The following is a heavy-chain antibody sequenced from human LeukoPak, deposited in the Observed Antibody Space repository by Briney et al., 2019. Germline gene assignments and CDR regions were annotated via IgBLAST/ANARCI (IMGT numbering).Heavy chain of an antibody. D-gene: IGHD1/OR15-1a*01. CDR1: GGTFSSYA. J-gene: IGHJ4*01. Sequence: SVKVSCKASGGTFSSYAISWVRQAPGQGLEWMGRIIPIFGIANYAQKFQGRVTITADKSTSTAYMELSSLRSEDTAVYYCARTDRNGLPNKGYWGPGTLVTVSS. CDR3: ARTDRNGLPNKGY. CDR2: IIPIFGIA. V-gene: IGHV1-69*04.